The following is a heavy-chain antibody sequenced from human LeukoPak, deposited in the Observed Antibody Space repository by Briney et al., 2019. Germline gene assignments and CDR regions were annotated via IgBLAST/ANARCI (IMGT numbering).Heavy chain of an antibody. J-gene: IGHJ6*03. CDR1: GFTFSSYG. Sequence: PGGSLRLSCAASGFTFSSYGMHWVRQAPGKGLEWVAVIWYDGSNKYYADSVKGRFTISRDNSKNTLYLQMNSLRAEDTAVYYCARVVLGQGHYYYYYYMDVWGKGTTVTVSS. CDR3: ARVVLGQGHYYYYYYMDV. V-gene: IGHV3-33*01. CDR2: IWYDGSNK. D-gene: IGHD4/OR15-4a*01.